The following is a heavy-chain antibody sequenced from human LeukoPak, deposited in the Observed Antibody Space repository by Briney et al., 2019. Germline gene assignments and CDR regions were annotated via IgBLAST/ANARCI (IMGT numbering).Heavy chain of an antibody. CDR2: INGVGGDT. V-gene: IGHV3-74*01. Sequence: GGSLRLSCAASGFTFSTYWMHWVRQAPGKGLVCVARINGVGGDTNYADSVKGRFTISRDNARNTVYLQVNCLRAENTAVYYCARGWVPSDITLKWGQGTMVTVSS. CDR3: ARGWVPSDITLK. J-gene: IGHJ3*01. CDR1: GFTFSTYW. D-gene: IGHD3-22*01.